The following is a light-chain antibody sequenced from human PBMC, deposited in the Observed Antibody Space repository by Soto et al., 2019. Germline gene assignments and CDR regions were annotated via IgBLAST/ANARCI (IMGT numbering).Light chain of an antibody. CDR2: GAS. CDR1: QSVDRN. CDR3: QQDDSWPLT. V-gene: IGKV3D-15*01. Sequence: EIVMTQSPGTLSVSTEEGATLSCRASQSVDRNLAWYQQKPGQAPRLIISGASTRPTGIPDRFSGSGSGTEFSLTISSLQSEDFTVYYCQQDDSWPLTFGGGTKVDLK. J-gene: IGKJ4*01.